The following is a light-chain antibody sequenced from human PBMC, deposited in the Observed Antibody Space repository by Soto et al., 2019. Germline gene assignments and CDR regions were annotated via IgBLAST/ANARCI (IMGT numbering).Light chain of an antibody. CDR2: AAS. Sequence: DLQMTQSPSTVSAYVGDSATITCRASQSITTWLAWYQQKPGKAPKLLIYAASSLQSGVPSRFSGSGSGTDFTITISSLQPEDGATYDGQQANSFPRTFGGGTKVDI. CDR3: QQANSFPRT. V-gene: IGKV1-12*01. J-gene: IGKJ4*01. CDR1: QSITTW.